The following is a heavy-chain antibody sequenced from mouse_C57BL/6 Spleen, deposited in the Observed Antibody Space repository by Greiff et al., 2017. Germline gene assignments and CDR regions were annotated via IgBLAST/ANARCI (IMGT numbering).Heavy chain of an antibody. CDR3: AREGITTVVDFAY. V-gene: IGHV3-6*01. Sequence: EVQLVESGPGLVKPSQSLSLTCSVTGYSITSGYYWNWIRQFPGNKLEWMGYISYDGSNNYNPSLKNRISITRDTSKNQFFLKLNPVTTEDTATYYCAREGITTVVDFAYWGQGTLVTVSA. D-gene: IGHD1-1*01. CDR1: GYSITSGYY. CDR2: ISYDGSN. J-gene: IGHJ3*01.